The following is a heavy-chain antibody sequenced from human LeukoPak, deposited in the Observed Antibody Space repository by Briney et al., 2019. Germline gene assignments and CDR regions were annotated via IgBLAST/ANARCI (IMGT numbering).Heavy chain of an antibody. D-gene: IGHD6-13*01. J-gene: IGHJ6*02. CDR1: GFTLSSYW. Sequence: GGSLRLSCAASGFTLSSYWMRWVRQAQGKGLVWVSRINSDGSSTSYADSVKGRFTISRDNAKNTLYLQMNSLRAEDTAVYYCARAGRGAAAEYYYGMDVWGQGTTVTVSS. CDR3: ARAGRGAAAEYYYGMDV. V-gene: IGHV3-74*01. CDR2: INSDGSST.